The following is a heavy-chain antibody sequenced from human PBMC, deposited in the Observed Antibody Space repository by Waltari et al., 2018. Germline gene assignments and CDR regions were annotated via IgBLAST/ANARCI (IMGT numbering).Heavy chain of an antibody. CDR3: ARGPPNYDSQH. CDR2: IDVDGST. Sequence: EVQLVESGGGLVHRGGSLRPSWSASGFPVSLNYMSWFRQTPGKGLEWVSLIDVDGSTKYTDSVKGRFTVSRDDTNTLYLQMNSLRVDDTALYYCARGPPNYDSQHWGQGTLVTVSS. CDR1: GFPVSLNY. V-gene: IGHV3-66*01. J-gene: IGHJ1*01. D-gene: IGHD3-22*01.